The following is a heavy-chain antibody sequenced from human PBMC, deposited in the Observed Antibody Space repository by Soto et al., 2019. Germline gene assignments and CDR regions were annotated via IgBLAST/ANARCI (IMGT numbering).Heavy chain of an antibody. CDR3: AKALGELSPESYDY. J-gene: IGHJ4*02. CDR1: GFTFRSSG. CDR2: ILYDGSNK. Sequence: VGSLRLYCVASGFTFRSSGMHWVRQAPGKGLEWVAVILYDGSNKYYADSVKGRFTISRDNSKNTLYLQMNSLRAEDTAVYYCAKALGELSPESYDYWGQGT. V-gene: IGHV3-33*06. D-gene: IGHD3-16*02.